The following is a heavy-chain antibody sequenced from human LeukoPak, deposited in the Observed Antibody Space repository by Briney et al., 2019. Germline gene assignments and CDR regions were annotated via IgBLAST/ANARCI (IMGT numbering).Heavy chain of an antibody. CDR2: INWNGGST. J-gene: IGHJ6*03. CDR1: GFTFDDYG. Sequence: GGSLRLSCAASGFTFDDYGMSWVRQAPGKGLEWVSGINWNGGSTGYADSVKGRFTISRDNAKNSLYLQMNSLRAEDTALYHCARARGDGYNWVYYYYYYMDVWGKGTTVTVSS. V-gene: IGHV3-20*01. CDR3: ARARGDGYNWVYYYYYYMDV. D-gene: IGHD5-24*01.